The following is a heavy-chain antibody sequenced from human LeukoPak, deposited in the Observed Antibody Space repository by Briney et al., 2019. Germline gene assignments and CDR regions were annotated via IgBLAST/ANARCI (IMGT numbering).Heavy chain of an antibody. CDR1: GGTFSSYA. J-gene: IGHJ4*02. V-gene: IGHV1-69*01. CDR2: IIPIFGTA. Sequence: SVKVSCKASGGTFSSYAISWVRQAPGQGLEWMGGIIPIFGTANYAQKFQGRVTITADESTSTAYMELSSLRAEDTAVYYCARGLLAMTTVIDYWGQGTLVTVSS. D-gene: IGHD4-17*01. CDR3: ARGLLAMTTVIDY.